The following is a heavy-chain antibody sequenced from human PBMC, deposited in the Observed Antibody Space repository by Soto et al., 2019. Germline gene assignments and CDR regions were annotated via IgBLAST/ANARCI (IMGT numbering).Heavy chain of an antibody. Sequence: SVKISCDASGGPFSRSAISWVRQAPGQGLEWMGGIIPIFGTANYAQKFQGRVTITADESTSTAYMELSSLRFEDTAVYYCARAIVGPTTTEWLDPWRHRTLVTVS. CDR1: GGPFSRSA. D-gene: IGHD1-26*01. CDR3: ARAIVGPTTTEWLDP. V-gene: IGHV1-69*13. CDR2: IIPIFGTA. J-gene: IGHJ5*02.